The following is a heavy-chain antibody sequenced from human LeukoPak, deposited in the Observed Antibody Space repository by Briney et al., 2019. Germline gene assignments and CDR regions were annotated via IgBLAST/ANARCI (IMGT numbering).Heavy chain of an antibody. CDR2: INHSGST. V-gene: IGHV4-34*01. Sequence: SETLSLTCAVYGRRFSGCYWSWIRQPPGKGLEWIGEINHSGSTNWNPSLKSRVTISVDTSKNQFSLKLSSVTAADTAVYYCARGPGNCSGGSCYPKSYYYYYGMDVWGQGTTVTVSS. J-gene: IGHJ6*02. CDR1: GRRFSGCY. CDR3: ARGPGNCSGGSCYPKSYYYYYGMDV. D-gene: IGHD2-15*01.